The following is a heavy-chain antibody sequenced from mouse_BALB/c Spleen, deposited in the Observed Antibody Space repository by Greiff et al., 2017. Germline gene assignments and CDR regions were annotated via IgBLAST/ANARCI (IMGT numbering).Heavy chain of an antibody. CDR3: ARWGTTVPFAY. D-gene: IGHD1-1*01. V-gene: IGHV1-7*01. Sequence: QVQLQQSGAELAKPGASVKMSCKASGYTFTSYWMHWVKQRPGQGLEWIGYINPSTGYTEYNQKFKDKATLTADKSSSTAYMQLSSLTSEDSAVYYCARWGTTVPFAYWGQGTLVTVSA. CDR1: GYTFTSYW. CDR2: INPSTGYT. J-gene: IGHJ3*01.